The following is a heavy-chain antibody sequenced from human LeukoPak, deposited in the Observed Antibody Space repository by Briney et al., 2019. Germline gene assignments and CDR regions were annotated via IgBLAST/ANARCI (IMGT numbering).Heavy chain of an antibody. D-gene: IGHD3-10*01. Sequence: SQTLSLTCAISGDSVSSNSAAWNWIRQSPSRGLEWLGRTYYRSKWYNDYAVSVKSRITINPDTSKNQFSLQLNSVTPEDTAVYYCARYGSGSLSSPYYYYYGMDVWGKGTTVTVSS. J-gene: IGHJ6*04. CDR2: TYYRSKWYN. CDR1: GDSVSSNSAA. CDR3: ARYGSGSLSSPYYYYYGMDV. V-gene: IGHV6-1*01.